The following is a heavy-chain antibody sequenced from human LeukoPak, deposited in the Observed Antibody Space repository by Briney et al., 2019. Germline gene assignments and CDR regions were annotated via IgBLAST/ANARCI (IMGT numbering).Heavy chain of an antibody. CDR1: GFTFSSYA. Sequence: GGSLRLSCAASGFTFSSYAMHWVRQAPGKGLEWVAVISYDGSNKYYADSVKGRFTISRDNSKNTLYLQMNSLRAEDTAVYYCARVINWGQGTLVTVSS. D-gene: IGHD2/OR15-2a*01. CDR3: ARVIN. J-gene: IGHJ4*02. CDR2: ISYDGSNK. V-gene: IGHV3-30-3*01.